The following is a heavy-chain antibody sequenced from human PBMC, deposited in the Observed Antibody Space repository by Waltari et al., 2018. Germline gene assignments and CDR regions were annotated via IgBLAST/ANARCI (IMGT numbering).Heavy chain of an antibody. D-gene: IGHD3-9*01. CDR1: GFSLSTSGVG. V-gene: IGHV2-5*02. Sequence: QITLKESGPTLVKPTQTLTLTCTFSGFSLSTSGVGVGWIRQPPGQALEWLALIYWDDDKRYSPSLKSRLTITKDTSKNQVVLTMTNMDPVDTATYYCAHRGDYDILTGSHDAFDIWGQGTMVTVSS. CDR3: AHRGDYDILTGSHDAFDI. CDR2: IYWDDDK. J-gene: IGHJ3*02.